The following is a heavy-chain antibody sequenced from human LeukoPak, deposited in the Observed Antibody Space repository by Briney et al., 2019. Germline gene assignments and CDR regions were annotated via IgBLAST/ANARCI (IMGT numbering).Heavy chain of an antibody. D-gene: IGHD5-12*01. J-gene: IGHJ4*02. CDR3: ARAPDSDSGYDYFDY. CDR1: GYTFTNHW. Sequence: GESLKISCKRSGYTFTNHWISWVRQMPGKGLEWMGKIDPSDSYTNYSPSFQGHVTISADKSTSTAYLQWSSLKASDTAMYYCARAPDSDSGYDYFDYWGQGTLVSVSS. CDR2: IDPSDSYT. V-gene: IGHV5-10-1*01.